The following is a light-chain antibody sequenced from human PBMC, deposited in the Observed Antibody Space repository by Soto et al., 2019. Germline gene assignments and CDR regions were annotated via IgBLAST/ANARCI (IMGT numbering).Light chain of an antibody. CDR2: GAS. CDR3: QQYNNWTLT. J-gene: IGKJ4*01. Sequence: EIVITQSPATLSVSPGERATLSCRASQSVSGNLARYQQKPGQPPRLLIYGASTRATGIPARFSGSGSGTEFTLTISSLQSEDFAVYYCQQYNNWTLTFGGGTKVEIK. CDR1: QSVSGN. V-gene: IGKV3-15*01.